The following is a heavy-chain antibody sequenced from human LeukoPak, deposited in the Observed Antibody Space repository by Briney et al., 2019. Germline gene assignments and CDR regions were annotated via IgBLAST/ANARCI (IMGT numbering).Heavy chain of an antibody. Sequence: GGSLRLSCAASGFTVSSNYMSWVRQAPGEGLEWVSYISSRGSAIYYADFVKGRFTISRDNAKNSLYLQMNSLRADDTAVYYCARGGHDPGIPFDIWGQGTMVTVSS. CDR2: ISSRGSAI. V-gene: IGHV3-11*04. CDR3: ARGGHDPGIPFDI. J-gene: IGHJ3*02. D-gene: IGHD1-1*01. CDR1: GFTVSSNY.